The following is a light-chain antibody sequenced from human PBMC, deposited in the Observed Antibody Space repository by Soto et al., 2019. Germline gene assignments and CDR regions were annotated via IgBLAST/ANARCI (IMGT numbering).Light chain of an antibody. J-gene: IGLJ1*01. Sequence: QSVLNQPASVSGAPGQSITISCTGSSTDVGGYNYVSWYQQRPGKAPKLMIFEVSNRPSGVSYRFAGSKSGNTASLTISGLQAEDEADYYCSSYTSTHYVFGTGTKVTVL. CDR3: SSYTSTHYV. V-gene: IGLV2-14*01. CDR2: EVS. CDR1: STDVGGYNY.